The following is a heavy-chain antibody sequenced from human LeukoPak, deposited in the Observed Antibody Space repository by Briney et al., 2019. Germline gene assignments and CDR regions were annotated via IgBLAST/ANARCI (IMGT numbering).Heavy chain of an antibody. V-gene: IGHV1-8*01. CDR1: GYTFTSYD. J-gene: IGHJ4*02. D-gene: IGHD2-8*01. Sequence: GASVKVSCKTSGYTFTSYDMNWVRQAAGQGLEWMGWTSPNTGYIYYARKFQGRMTMATNTATRTVYMELSSLRSEDTAVYYCATSRYCSNGVCSFDYWGQGTLVTVSS. CDR3: ATSRYCSNGVCSFDY. CDR2: TSPNTGYI.